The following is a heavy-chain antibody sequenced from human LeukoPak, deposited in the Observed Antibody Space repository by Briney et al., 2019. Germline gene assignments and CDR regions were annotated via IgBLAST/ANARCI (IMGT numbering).Heavy chain of an antibody. J-gene: IGHJ4*02. CDR2: IHNNGDS. D-gene: IGHD3-22*01. V-gene: IGHV4-34*10. Sequence: PSETLSLTCAVYGGSFSGYYWNWIRQAPGKALEWIGHIHNNGDSAYNFSLKSRVTISMDTSKNQFSLKLSSVTAADTAVYYCGRWGYFDSGNYFVVDYWGQGTVVTVS. CDR3: GRWGYFDSGNYFVVDY. CDR1: GGSFSGYY.